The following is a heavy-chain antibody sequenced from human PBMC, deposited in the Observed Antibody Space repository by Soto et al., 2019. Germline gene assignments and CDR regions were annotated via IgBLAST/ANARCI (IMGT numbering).Heavy chain of an antibody. Sequence: PSETLSLTCAVYGGSFSGYYWSWIRQPPGKGLEWIGEINHSGSTNYNPSLKSRVTISVDTSKNQFSLKLSSMTAADTAVYYCARGSRYYDFWSRYYYGMDVWGQGTTVTVSS. D-gene: IGHD3-3*01. CDR2: INHSGST. CDR3: ARGSRYYDFWSRYYYGMDV. J-gene: IGHJ6*02. V-gene: IGHV4-34*01. CDR1: GGSFSGYY.